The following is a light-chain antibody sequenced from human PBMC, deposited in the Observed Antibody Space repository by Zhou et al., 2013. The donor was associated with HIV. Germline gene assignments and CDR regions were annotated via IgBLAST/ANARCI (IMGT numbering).Light chain of an antibody. V-gene: IGKV1-39*01. CDR2: AAS. CDR3: QHSFTTPIT. Sequence: DIQMTQSPSSLSASVGDRVTITCRASQSILAYLNWYQQKPGKAPKILIYAASRLESGVPPRFSGSGSETDFTLTISSLQPEDFATYYCQHSFTTPITFGGGTRVEIK. J-gene: IGKJ4*01. CDR1: QSILAY.